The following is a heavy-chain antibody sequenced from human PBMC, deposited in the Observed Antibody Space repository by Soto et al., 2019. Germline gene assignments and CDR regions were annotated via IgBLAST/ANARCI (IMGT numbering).Heavy chain of an antibody. CDR1: GGTISGYY. D-gene: IGHD3-3*01. V-gene: IGHV4-4*07. J-gene: IGHJ5*02. CDR3: ARGQRFSDWFDP. Sequence: SESLSLTCSVSGGTISGYYWTWIRQPAGKGLEWIGRIYSSGNTKYNPSLQSRVTMSLDTSNNQFSLRLTSVTAADTAVYYCARGQRFSDWFDPWGQGTLVTVSS. CDR2: IYSSGNT.